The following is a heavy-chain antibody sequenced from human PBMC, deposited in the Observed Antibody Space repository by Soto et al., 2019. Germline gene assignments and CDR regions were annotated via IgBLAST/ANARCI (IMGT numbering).Heavy chain of an antibody. J-gene: IGHJ6*02. D-gene: IGHD3-10*01. Sequence: SETLSLTCAVSAGSISTTNWYVWVRQPPGMGLEWIGEIYHTGTTTYNPSLKSRVTMSVDTSKNQFSLRLSFVTAADTAVYYCARSSGSAYGLDVWGPGATVTVSS. CDR3: ARSSGSAYGLDV. CDR1: AGSISTTNW. V-gene: IGHV4-4*02. CDR2: IYHTGTT.